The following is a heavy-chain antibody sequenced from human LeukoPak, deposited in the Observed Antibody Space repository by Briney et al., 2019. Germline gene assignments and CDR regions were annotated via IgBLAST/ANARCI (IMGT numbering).Heavy chain of an antibody. Sequence: PGGPLRLSCAASGFTVNNNYVSWVRQAPAKGLEWLSVMYSGGSTYYADSVKGRFTISRDNSKNALFLQMNSLRVEDTAVYYCARDHVSSGWYVGFDYWGQGTLVTVSS. CDR2: MYSGGST. CDR1: GFTVNNNY. J-gene: IGHJ4*02. CDR3: ARDHVSSGWYVGFDY. D-gene: IGHD6-19*01. V-gene: IGHV3-53*01.